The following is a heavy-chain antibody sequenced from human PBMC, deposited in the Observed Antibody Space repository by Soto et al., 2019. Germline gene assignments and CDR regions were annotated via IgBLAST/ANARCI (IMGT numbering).Heavy chain of an antibody. J-gene: IGHJ4*02. CDR2: IFYSGSTTY. V-gene: IGHV4-59*11. Sequence: SETLSLTCTFSGGSIIGHYWIWIRQPPGEGMEWIGYIFYSGSTTYNNNPSLKSRVTISVDTSKNQFSLRLRSVTAADTAVYYCARVGSSGWSPDYWGQGTLVTVSS. CDR3: ARVGSSGWSPDY. CDR1: GGSIIGHY. D-gene: IGHD6-19*01.